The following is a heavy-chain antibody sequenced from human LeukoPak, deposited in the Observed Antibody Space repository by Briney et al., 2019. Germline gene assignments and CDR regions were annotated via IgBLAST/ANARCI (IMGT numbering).Heavy chain of an antibody. J-gene: IGHJ4*02. CDR3: AKEEGPHFTIFGYYFDY. V-gene: IGHV3-30*02. CDR1: GFTFSNYG. CDR2: IRYDGSNK. Sequence: GGSLRLSCAASGFTFSNYGMHWVRQAPGKGLEWVAFIRYDGSNKYYADSVKGRFTISRDNSKNTLYLQMNSLRAEDTAVYYCAKEEGPHFTIFGYYFDYWGQGTLVTVSS. D-gene: IGHD3-3*01.